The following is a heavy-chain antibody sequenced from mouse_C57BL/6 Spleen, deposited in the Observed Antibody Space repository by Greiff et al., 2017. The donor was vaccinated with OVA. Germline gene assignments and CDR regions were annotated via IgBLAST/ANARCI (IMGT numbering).Heavy chain of an antibody. V-gene: IGHV1-52*01. CDR2: IDPSDSET. D-gene: IGHD3-2*02. J-gene: IGHJ4*01. Sequence: VQLQQPGAELVRPGSSVKLSCKASGYTFTSYWMHWVKQRPIQGLEWIGNIDPSDSETHYNQKFKDKATLTVDKSSSTAYMQLSSLTSEDTAVYYCAYSGNAMDYVGQGTSVTVSS. CDR1: GYTFTSYW. CDR3: AYSGNAMDY.